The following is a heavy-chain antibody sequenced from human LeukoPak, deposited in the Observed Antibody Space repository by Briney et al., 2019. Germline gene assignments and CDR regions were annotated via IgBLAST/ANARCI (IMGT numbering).Heavy chain of an antibody. J-gene: IGHJ5*02. CDR3: ARARGIVGATRRPTWFDP. D-gene: IGHD1-26*01. Sequence: PSETLSLTCTVSGGSISSYYWSWIRQPPGKGLEWIGYIYYSGSTNYNPSLKSRVTISVDTSKNQFSLKLSSVTAADTAVYYCARARGIVGATRRPTWFDPWGQGTLSPSPQ. CDR1: GGSISSYY. V-gene: IGHV4-59*01. CDR2: IYYSGST.